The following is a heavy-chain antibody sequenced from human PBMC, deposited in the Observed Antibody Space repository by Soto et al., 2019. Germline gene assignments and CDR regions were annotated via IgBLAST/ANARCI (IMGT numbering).Heavy chain of an antibody. CDR2: VYGDGDK. CDR1: GISLTTSGEG. V-gene: IGHV2-5*02. Sequence: QIALKESGPTLVKPTQTLTLTCTFSGISLTTSGEGVGWVRQPPGKGLEWVALVYGDGDKRYLTSLTSRLTITKDSSKNQVVLTMTNMDPVETGTYFCAHNIGGDYVYGFDFWGQGTKVTVSS. J-gene: IGHJ3*01. CDR3: AHNIGGDYVYGFDF. D-gene: IGHD3-16*01.